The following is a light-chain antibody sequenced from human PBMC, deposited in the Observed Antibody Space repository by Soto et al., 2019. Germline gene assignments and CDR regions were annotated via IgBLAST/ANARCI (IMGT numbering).Light chain of an antibody. CDR2: AS. CDR3: QQYYSYPIT. J-gene: IGKJ5*01. V-gene: IGKV1-39*01. CDR1: QSISNY. Sequence: EIQMTQSPSSLSASVGDRVTITCRASQSISNYLNWYQQKPGKAPKLLIYASSLQSGVPSRFSGSGSGTDFTLTISSLQPEDFATYYCQQYYSYPITFGQGTRLEI.